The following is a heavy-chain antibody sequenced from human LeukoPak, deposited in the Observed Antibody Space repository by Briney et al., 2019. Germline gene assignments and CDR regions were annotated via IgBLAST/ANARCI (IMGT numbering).Heavy chain of an antibody. CDR3: AKDSPQVPQDYYDSICYFDY. J-gene: IGHJ4*02. Sequence: GGSLRLSCRPSGFTFANYAMGWVREAPGKGLKWVSAFSGSGGSTYYAVSVKGLLTIYRDNSKNTLYLQMNSLRVEDTAVYYCAKDSPQVPQDYYDSICYFDYWGQGTLVTVSS. CDR1: GFTFANYA. V-gene: IGHV3-23*01. CDR2: FSGSGGST. D-gene: IGHD3-22*01.